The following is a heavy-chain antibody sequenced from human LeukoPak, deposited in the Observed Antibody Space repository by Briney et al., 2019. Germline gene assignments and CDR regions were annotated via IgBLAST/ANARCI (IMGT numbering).Heavy chain of an antibody. J-gene: IGHJ3*02. Sequence: ASVKVSCKASGYTFTSYYMHWVRQAPGQGLEWMGIINPSGGSTSYAQKFQGRVTMTRDTSTSTVYMELSSLRSEDTAVYYCARGGGVDTAMVRGAFDIWGQGTMVIVSS. CDR3: ARGGGVDTAMVRGAFDI. V-gene: IGHV1-46*01. CDR2: INPSGGST. D-gene: IGHD5-18*01. CDR1: GYTFTSYY.